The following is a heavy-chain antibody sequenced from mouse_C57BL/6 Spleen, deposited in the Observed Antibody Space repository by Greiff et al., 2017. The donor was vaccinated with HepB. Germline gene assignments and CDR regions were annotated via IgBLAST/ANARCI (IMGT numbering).Heavy chain of an antibody. CDR3: ARWPYYFDY. CDR2: ISTYYGDA. V-gene: IGHV1-67*01. J-gene: IGHJ2*01. CDR1: GYTFTDYA. Sequence: VQLQQSGPELVRPGVSVKISCKGSGYTFTDYAMHWAKPSHATSLEWIGVISTYYGDASYNQKFKDKGTMTVDKSSSPAYMELARLTSEDSAVYYCARWPYYFDYWGKGTTLTDSS.